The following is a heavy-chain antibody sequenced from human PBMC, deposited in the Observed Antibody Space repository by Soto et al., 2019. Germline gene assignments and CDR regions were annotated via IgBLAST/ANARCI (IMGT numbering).Heavy chain of an antibody. V-gene: IGHV1-69*01. CDR1: GGTFSSYA. Sequence: VQLVQSGAGVKKPGSSVKVSCKASGGTFSSYAISGARQAPGHGLEWMGGIIPIFGTANYAEKCQGRVTITADESTSTAYMELSSLRSEDTAVYYCARARYNWNYEQSGAKNWFDPWGQGTLVTVSS. CDR3: ARARYNWNYEQSGAKNWFDP. J-gene: IGHJ5*02. D-gene: IGHD1-7*01. CDR2: IIPIFGTA.